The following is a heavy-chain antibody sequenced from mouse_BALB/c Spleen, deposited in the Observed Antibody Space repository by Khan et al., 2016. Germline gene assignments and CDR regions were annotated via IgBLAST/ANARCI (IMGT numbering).Heavy chain of an antibody. D-gene: IGHD4-1*02. CDR1: GFNIKHYY. V-gene: IGHV14-4*02. CDR3: ATGMGYTVDY. J-gene: IGHJ4*01. CDR2: IDPENGDT. Sequence: VQLQQPGAELVRSGASVKLSCTASGFNIKHYYIHWVKQRPEQGLEWIGWIDPENGDTEYDPKFQGKATMTADTSSNTAHLQLSSLTSEDTAVYYCATGMGYTVDYWGQGTSVTVSS.